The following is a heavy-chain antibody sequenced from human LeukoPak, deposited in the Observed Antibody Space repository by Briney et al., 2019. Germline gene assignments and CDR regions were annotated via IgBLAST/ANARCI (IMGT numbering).Heavy chain of an antibody. CDR2: ISSSSSYI. J-gene: IGHJ4*02. Sequence: PGGSLRLSCAASGFTFSTYSINWVRQAPGKGLEWVSSISSSSSYISYADSLKGRFTISRDNAKNSLYLQMNSLRAEDTAVYYCVRDPGVAAALYYFDYWGQGTLVAVSS. D-gene: IGHD6-13*01. CDR1: GFTFSTYS. V-gene: IGHV3-21*01. CDR3: VRDPGVAAALYYFDY.